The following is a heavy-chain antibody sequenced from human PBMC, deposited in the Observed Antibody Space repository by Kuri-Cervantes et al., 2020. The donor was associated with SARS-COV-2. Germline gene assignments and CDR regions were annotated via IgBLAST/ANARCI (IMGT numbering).Heavy chain of an antibody. CDR1: GGVFSSYA. V-gene: IGHV1-69*13. Sequence: SVKVSCKTSGGVFSSYAISWVRQGPGQGLEFMGAIIPIFATPTYAQKFQGRVTISADESTSTVYMEVRGLTSDDTAVYYCARGLVCGRLPTHLHRWGQGTPVTVSS. CDR2: IIPIFATP. J-gene: IGHJ5*02. CDR3: ARGLVCGRLPTHLHR.